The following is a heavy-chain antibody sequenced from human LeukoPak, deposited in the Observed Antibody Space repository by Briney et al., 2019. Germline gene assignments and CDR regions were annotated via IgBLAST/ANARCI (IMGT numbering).Heavy chain of an antibody. CDR2: ISSSSSYT. CDR3: ARRSKAYSSGEYYFDY. V-gene: IGHV3-21*05. D-gene: IGHD6-25*01. Sequence: GGSLRLSCAASGFTFSSYWMSWVRQAPGKGLEWVSYISSSSSYTNYADSVKGRFTISRDNAKNSLYLQMNSLRAEDTAVYYCARRSKAYSSGEYYFDYWGQGTLVTVSS. CDR1: GFTFSSYW. J-gene: IGHJ4*02.